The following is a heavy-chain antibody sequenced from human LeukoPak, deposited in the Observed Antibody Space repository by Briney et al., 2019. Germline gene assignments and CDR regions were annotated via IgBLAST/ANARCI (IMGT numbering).Heavy chain of an antibody. J-gene: IGHJ4*02. V-gene: IGHV5-10-1*01. CDR2: IDPSDSYT. CDR1: GYSFTSYW. D-gene: IGHD2-15*01. Sequence: GESLKISCKGSGYSFTSYWISWVRQMPGKGLEWMGRIDPSDSYTNYSPSFQGHVTISADKSISTAYLQWSSLKASDDAMYYCATYCSGGSCFYPRFGYWGQGTLVTVSS. CDR3: ATYCSGGSCFYPRFGY.